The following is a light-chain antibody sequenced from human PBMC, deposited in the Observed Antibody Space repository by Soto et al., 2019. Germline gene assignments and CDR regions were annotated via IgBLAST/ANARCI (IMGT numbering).Light chain of an antibody. Sequence: DIQMTQSPSSLSASVGDRFTITFLASQSISSYLNWYQQKPGKAPKLLIYAASSLQSGVPSRFSGSGSGTDFTLTISSLQPEDFATYYCQQSYSTLRTFGQGTKVDIK. V-gene: IGKV1-39*01. CDR1: QSISSY. J-gene: IGKJ1*01. CDR3: QQSYSTLRT. CDR2: AAS.